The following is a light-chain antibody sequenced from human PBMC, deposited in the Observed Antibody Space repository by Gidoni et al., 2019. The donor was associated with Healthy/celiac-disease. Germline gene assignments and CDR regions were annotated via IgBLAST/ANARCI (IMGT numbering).Light chain of an antibody. J-gene: IGLJ2*01. CDR2: CNN. V-gene: IGLV1-44*01. CDR3: AAWDDSLNGVV. Sequence: QSVLTQPPSASGTPGQRFTISCSGSSSNIGSNTVNWYQQPPGTAPKLLIYCNNQRPSGGPDRFSGSKSGTSASLAISGLQSEDEADYYCAAWDDSLNGVVFGGGTKLTVL. CDR1: SSNIGSNT.